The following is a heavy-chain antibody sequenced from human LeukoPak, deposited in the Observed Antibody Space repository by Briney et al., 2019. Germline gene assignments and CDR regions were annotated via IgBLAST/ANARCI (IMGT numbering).Heavy chain of an antibody. CDR3: AKDRGSSHPYYFDY. Sequence: PGGSLRLSCAASGFTFSSYSMNWVRQAPGKGLEWVAFISYDGSNNYYADSVKGRFTISRDNSKNTLYVQMNSLRAEDTAVYYCAKDRGSSHPYYFDYWGQGTLVTVSS. CDR1: GFTFSSYS. J-gene: IGHJ4*02. CDR2: ISYDGSNN. D-gene: IGHD1-26*01. V-gene: IGHV3-30*18.